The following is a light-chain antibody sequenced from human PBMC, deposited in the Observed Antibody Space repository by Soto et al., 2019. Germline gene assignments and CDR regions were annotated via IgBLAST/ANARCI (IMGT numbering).Light chain of an antibody. CDR1: QSLSRTY. J-gene: IGKJ5*01. V-gene: IGKV3-20*01. CDR2: GVS. Sequence: EIVLTQSPGTLSLSPGERATLSCRASQSLSRTYLAWYQQKPGQAPRLLISGVSKRAAGIPDRFSAGGSDTDFTPTISRVEPEDFALYFCQQYDASPITFGRGTRLEIK. CDR3: QQYDASPIT.